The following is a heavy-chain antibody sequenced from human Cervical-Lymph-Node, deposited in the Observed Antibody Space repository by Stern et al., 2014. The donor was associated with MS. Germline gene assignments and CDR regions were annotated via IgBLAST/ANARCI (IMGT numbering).Heavy chain of an antibody. CDR3: ARGLASTITMDV. J-gene: IGHJ6*02. Sequence: VQLVESGAEVKKPGSSVKVSCKASGGTFSTFAITWVRQAPGQGLEWMGRIIPVFGTTNYAQIIQGRVTISADESTSTAYMELSSLRAEDTAVYYCARGLASTITMDVWGRGTTVTVSS. CDR1: GGTFSTFA. CDR2: IIPVFGTT. D-gene: IGHD3-10*01. V-gene: IGHV1-69*01.